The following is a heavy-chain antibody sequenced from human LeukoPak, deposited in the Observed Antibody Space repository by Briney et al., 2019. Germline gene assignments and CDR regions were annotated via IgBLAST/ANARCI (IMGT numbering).Heavy chain of an antibody. D-gene: IGHD2-2*01. CDR1: GYSISSGYY. V-gene: IGHV4-38-2*02. CDR2: IYHSGST. J-gene: IGHJ5*02. Sequence: SETLSLTCTVSGYSISSGYYWGWIRQPRGKGLEWIGSIYHSGSTYYNPSLKSRVTISVDTSKNQFSLKLSSVTAADTAVYYCARDQCRSTSCYGRHNWFDPWGQGTLVTVSS. CDR3: ARDQCRSTSCYGRHNWFDP.